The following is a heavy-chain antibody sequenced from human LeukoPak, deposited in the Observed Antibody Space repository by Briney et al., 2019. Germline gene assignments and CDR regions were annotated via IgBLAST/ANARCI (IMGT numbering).Heavy chain of an antibody. CDR1: GGSIGGHTFY. V-gene: IGHV4-39*01. J-gene: IGHJ3*02. D-gene: IGHD6-19*01. Sequence: PSETLSLTCNGSGGSIGGHTFYWVCIRQPTGKGLGCIATMYYNGITFYNPSLKSRVAISIYMSKGPFSRHLSSVTAADTAIYSCARLTALAGHRGAFDICGPGAIWTVSS. CDR2: MYYNGIT. CDR3: ARLTALAGHRGAFDI.